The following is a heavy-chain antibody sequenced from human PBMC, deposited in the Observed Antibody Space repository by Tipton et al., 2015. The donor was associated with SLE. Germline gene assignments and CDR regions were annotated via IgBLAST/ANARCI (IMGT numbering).Heavy chain of an antibody. J-gene: IGHJ2*01. CDR3: AKVVGSSWSWYFDL. CDR2: IYRGGST. CDR1: GFTFNNYA. D-gene: IGHD6-13*01. Sequence: SLRLSCAASGFTFNNYAMSWVRQAPGKGLEWVSVIYRGGSTYYADSVKGRFTISRDNSKNTLYLQMNNVRDEDTAIYYCAKVVGSSWSWYFDLWGRGTLVTVAS. V-gene: IGHV3-23*03.